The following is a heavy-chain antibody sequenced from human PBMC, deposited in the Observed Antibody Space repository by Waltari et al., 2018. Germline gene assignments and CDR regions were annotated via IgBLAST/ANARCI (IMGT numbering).Heavy chain of an antibody. D-gene: IGHD6-13*01. V-gene: IGHV1-18*01. CDR2: IYPYNGNT. CDR3: ARDDVDSSNFGGF. Sequence: QLVQSGAEVKKPGASVKVSCKASGYIFSNYGITWVRTAPGQGLEWMGWIYPYNGNTNYEQNFHGRVTMTTDTSTTTAYMEIRSLGSDDTAIYYCARDDVDSSNFGGFWGQGTLVTVSS. CDR1: GYIFSNYG. J-gene: IGHJ4*02.